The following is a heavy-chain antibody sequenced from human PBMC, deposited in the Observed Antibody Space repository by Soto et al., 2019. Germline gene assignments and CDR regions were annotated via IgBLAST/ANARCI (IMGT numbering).Heavy chain of an antibody. CDR1: GVSIRSYF. CDR2: IFVSGDS. Sequence: SETLSLTCTVSGVSIRSYFWSWVRQPPGRGLEWVGYIFVSGDSNYNPSLKSRVSISLDTSRNQFSLRLSSVTPADTAVYYCARDRTGYTIDSFDLWRQGKVVTVSS. D-gene: IGHD5-18*01. J-gene: IGHJ3*01. V-gene: IGHV4-59*01. CDR3: ARDRTGYTIDSFDL.